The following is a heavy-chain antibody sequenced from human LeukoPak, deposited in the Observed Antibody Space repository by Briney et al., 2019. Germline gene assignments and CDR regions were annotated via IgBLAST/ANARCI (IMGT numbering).Heavy chain of an antibody. D-gene: IGHD3-10*01. CDR2: IKQDGSEK. CDR3: AGSGSYYVYYGMDV. Sequence: GGSLRLSCSASGFTFSSYWMSWVRQAPGKGLEWVANIKQDGSEKYYVDSVKGRFTISRDNAKNSLYLQMNSLRAEDTAVYYCAGSGSYYVYYGMDVWGQGTTVTVSS. CDR1: GFTFSSYW. J-gene: IGHJ6*02. V-gene: IGHV3-7*01.